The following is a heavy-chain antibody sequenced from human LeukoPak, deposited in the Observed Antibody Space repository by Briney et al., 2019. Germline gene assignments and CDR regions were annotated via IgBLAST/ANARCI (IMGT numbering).Heavy chain of an antibody. D-gene: IGHD4-17*01. J-gene: IGHJ4*02. CDR1: GFTFSSYA. CDR2: ISGSGGST. Sequence: TGGSLRLSCAASGFTFSSYAMSWVRQAPGKGLEWVSAISGSGGSTYYADSVKGRFTISRDNSKNTLYLQMNSLRAEDTAVYYCAKDFSMTTVTTFADYWGQGTLVTVSS. V-gene: IGHV3-23*01. CDR3: AKDFSMTTVTTFADY.